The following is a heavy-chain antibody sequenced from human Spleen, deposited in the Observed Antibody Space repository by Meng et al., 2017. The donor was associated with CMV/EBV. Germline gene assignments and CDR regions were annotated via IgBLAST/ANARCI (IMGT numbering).Heavy chain of an antibody. CDR1: GFIFSDHY. J-gene: IGHJ4*02. CDR2: SRNKANRYTT. Sequence: GGSLRLSCAASGFIFSDHYLDWVRQTPGKGLEWVGRSRNKANRYTTKYAASVKGRFTVSRDESKNSLYLQMNSLKTEDTAVYYCVRGYNSFDSWGQGTLVTVSS. CDR3: VRGYNSFDS. D-gene: IGHD1-1*01. V-gene: IGHV3-72*01.